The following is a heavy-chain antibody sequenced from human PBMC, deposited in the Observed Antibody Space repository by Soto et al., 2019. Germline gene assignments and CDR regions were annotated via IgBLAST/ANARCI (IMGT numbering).Heavy chain of an antibody. J-gene: IGHJ6*02. CDR2: ISAYNGNT. CDR3: ARKEGYCSGGSCPYGMDV. V-gene: IGHV1-18*04. CDR1: GYTFTSYG. D-gene: IGHD2-15*01. Sequence: ASVKVSCKASGYTFTSYGISWVRQAPGQGLEWMGWISAYNGNTNYAQKLQGRVTMTTDTSTSTTYMELSSLRSEDTAVYYCARKEGYCSGGSCPYGMDVWGQGTTVTVSS.